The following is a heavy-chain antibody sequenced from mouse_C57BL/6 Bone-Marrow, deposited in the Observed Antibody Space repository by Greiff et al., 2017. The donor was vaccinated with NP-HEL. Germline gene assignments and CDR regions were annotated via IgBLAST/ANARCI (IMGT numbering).Heavy chain of an antibody. Sequence: QVQLKESGAELVRPGASVKLSCKASGYTFTDYYINWVKQRPGQGLEWIARIYPGSGNTYYNEKFKGKATLTAEKSSSTAYMQLSSLTSEDSAVYFCARSSGPDYWGQGTTLTVSS. CDR1: GYTFTDYY. CDR3: ARSSGPDY. D-gene: IGHD1-3*01. J-gene: IGHJ2*01. V-gene: IGHV1-76*01. CDR2: IYPGSGNT.